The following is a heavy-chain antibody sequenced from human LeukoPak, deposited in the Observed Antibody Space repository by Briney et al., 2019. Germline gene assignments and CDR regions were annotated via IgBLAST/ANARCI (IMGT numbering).Heavy chain of an antibody. J-gene: IGHJ6*02. Sequence: GEALQISFQGSGYRFSCYWIAWGRPGPGKGLEWRGIIHPGDSDTRYSPSFEGQVTISADTSISTAYLQWNSLQASDTAMFYCARLDTAMILGMDVWGQGPTVTVSS. D-gene: IGHD5-18*01. CDR2: IHPGDSDT. V-gene: IGHV5-51*01. CDR3: ARLDTAMILGMDV. CDR1: GYRFSCYW.